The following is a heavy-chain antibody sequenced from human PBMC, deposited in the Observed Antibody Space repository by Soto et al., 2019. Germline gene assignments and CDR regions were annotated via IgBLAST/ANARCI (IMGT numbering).Heavy chain of an antibody. V-gene: IGHV3-23*01. D-gene: IGHD2-15*01. CDR1: GITFSNYV. CDR3: ATKNGDCIGGPCSYLDV. Sequence: EVQLLESGGGLVQPGGSLRLSCAASGITFSNYVINWVRQAPGKGLEWVSSIRTSDGGTRYADSVKGRFTASRDSGKSSVYLEMNSLRVEDTAVYYCATKNGDCIGGPCSYLDVWGQGALVTVSS. CDR2: IRTSDGGT. J-gene: IGHJ4*02.